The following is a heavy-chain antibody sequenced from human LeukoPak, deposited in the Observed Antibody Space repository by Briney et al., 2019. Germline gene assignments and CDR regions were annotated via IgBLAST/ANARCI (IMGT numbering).Heavy chain of an antibody. Sequence: PGGSLRLSCSASGFTFSSYAMHWVRQAPGKGLEWVAVISYDGSNKYYADSAKGRFTISRDNSKNTLYLQMNSLRAEDTAVYYCAKDRVHFDYWGQGTLVTVSS. D-gene: IGHD3-10*01. J-gene: IGHJ4*02. CDR3: AKDRVHFDY. CDR1: GFTFSSYA. V-gene: IGHV3-30*04. CDR2: ISYDGSNK.